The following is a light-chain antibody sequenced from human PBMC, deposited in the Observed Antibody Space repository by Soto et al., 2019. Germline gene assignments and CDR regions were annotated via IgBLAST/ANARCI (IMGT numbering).Light chain of an antibody. CDR1: QSVSSN. V-gene: IGKV3-15*01. Sequence: EIVMTQSPSTLSVSPGERATLSCRASQSVSSNLAWYQQKPGQAPRLLIYGASTRATGIPARFSGSGSGTEFTLTISSLQSVDFAVYYCQKYNTWPPWTFGQGTKVEIK. CDR3: QKYNTWPPWT. CDR2: GAS. J-gene: IGKJ1*01.